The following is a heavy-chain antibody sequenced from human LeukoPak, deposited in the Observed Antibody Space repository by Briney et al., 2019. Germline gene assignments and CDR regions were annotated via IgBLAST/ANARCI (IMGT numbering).Heavy chain of an antibody. D-gene: IGHD2-2*01. CDR3: AKDRAYCSSTSCYEDFDY. CDR2: IRYDGSNK. CDR1: GFTFSSYG. V-gene: IGHV3-30*02. J-gene: IGHJ4*02. Sequence: GGSLRLSCAAPGFTFSSYGMHWVRQGPGKGLEWVAFIRYDGSNKYYADSVKGRFTISRDNSKNTLYLQMNSLRAEDTAVYYCAKDRAYCSSTSCYEDFDYWGQGTLVTVSS.